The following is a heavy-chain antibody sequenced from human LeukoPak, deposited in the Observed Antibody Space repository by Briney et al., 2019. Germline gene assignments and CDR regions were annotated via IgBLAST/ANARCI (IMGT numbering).Heavy chain of an antibody. V-gene: IGHV3-23*01. J-gene: IGHJ4*02. Sequence: GGSLRLSCAASGFTFSSYAMSWVRRAPGKGLEWVSVTSGSGGTTYSADSVKGRFTISRDNAKNSLYLQMNSLRAEDTAVYYCATTPGIAVSDYWGQGTLVTVSS. CDR3: ATTPGIAVSDY. CDR2: TSGSGGTT. CDR1: GFTFSSYA. D-gene: IGHD6-19*01.